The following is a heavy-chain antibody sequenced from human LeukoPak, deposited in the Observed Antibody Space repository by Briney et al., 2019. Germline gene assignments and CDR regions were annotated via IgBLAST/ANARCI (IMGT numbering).Heavy chain of an antibody. J-gene: IGHJ5*02. CDR1: GGSISTYY. CDR3: AREGLNMVRGVIPKEAWGWFDP. Sequence: SETLSLTCTVSGGSISTYYWNWIRQPAGKGLEWIGRIYRRGSSNYNPSLKSRVTVSVDTSKNQFSLKLSSVTAADTAVYYCAREGLNMVRGVIPKEAWGWFDPWGQGTLVTVSS. V-gene: IGHV4-4*07. CDR2: IYRRGSS. D-gene: IGHD3-10*01.